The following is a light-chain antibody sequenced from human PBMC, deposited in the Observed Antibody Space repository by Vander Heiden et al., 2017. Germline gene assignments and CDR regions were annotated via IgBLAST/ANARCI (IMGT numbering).Light chain of an antibody. CDR2: EAS. V-gene: IGKV1-5*03. J-gene: IGKJ1*01. CDR3: QQYNRAWT. CDR1: QTISNW. Sequence: DIQMTQSPSILSASVGDRVTITCRASQTISNWLAWYQVKPGKAPKLLIREASSLERGVPLRFSGGGSETDFTLTISSLQPDDFATYYCQQYNRAWTFGQGT.